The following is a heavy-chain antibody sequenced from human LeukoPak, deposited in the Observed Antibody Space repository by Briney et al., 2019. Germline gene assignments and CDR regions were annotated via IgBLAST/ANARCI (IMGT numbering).Heavy chain of an antibody. CDR1: GYTFTGYY. CDR3: ARDRHYYDSSGPGGS. J-gene: IGHJ5*02. CDR2: INPNSGGT. D-gene: IGHD3-22*01. V-gene: IGHV1-2*02. Sequence: ASVKVSCKASGYTFTGYYMHWLRQAPGQGLEWMGWINPNSGGTNYAQKFQGRVTMTRDTSISTAYMELSRLRSDDTAVYYCARDRHYYDSSGPGGSWGQGTLVTVSS.